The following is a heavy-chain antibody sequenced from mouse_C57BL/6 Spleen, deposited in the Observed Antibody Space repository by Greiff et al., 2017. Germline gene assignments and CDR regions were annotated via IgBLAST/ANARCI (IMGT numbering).Heavy chain of an antibody. D-gene: IGHD3-2*02. CDR3: ARYRSSGYDYAMDY. J-gene: IGHJ4*01. V-gene: IGHV3-8*01. CDR1: GYSITSDY. Sequence: EVKLVESGPGLAKPSQTLSLTCSVTGYSITSDYWNWIRKFPGNKLEYMGYISYSGSTYYNPSLKSRISITRDTATNQYYLQLNSVTTADTATYYCARYRSSGYDYAMDYWGQGTSVTVSS. CDR2: ISYSGST.